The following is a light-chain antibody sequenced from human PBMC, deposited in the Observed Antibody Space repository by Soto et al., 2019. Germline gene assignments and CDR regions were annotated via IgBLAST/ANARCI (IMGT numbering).Light chain of an antibody. CDR2: GAS. CDR3: QQYGNALWT. V-gene: IGKV3-20*01. J-gene: IGKJ1*01. CDR1: QSVSSNN. Sequence: EIVLTQSPDTLSLSPGERATLSCRASQSVSSNNLVWYQQKVGQAPRLLIYGASSRAAGIPDRFSGSGSGTDFTRTISRLATEDFAVYYCQQYGNALWTSGQGTKVEIK.